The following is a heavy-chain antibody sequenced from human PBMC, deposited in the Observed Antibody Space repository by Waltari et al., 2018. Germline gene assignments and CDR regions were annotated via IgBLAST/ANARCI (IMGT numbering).Heavy chain of an antibody. CDR3: AKDLSGGTRVGYFDY. V-gene: IGHV3-30*02. D-gene: IGHD1-26*01. J-gene: IGHJ4*02. CDR2: IRYDVSNK. Sequence: QVQLQESGPGLVKPSETLSLTCAVSGYSISSGYYWGWVRQAPGKGLEWVAFIRYDVSNKYYADSVKGRFTISRDNSKNTLYLQMNSLRAEDTAVYYCAKDLSGGTRVGYFDYWGQGTLVTVSS. CDR1: GYSISSGYY.